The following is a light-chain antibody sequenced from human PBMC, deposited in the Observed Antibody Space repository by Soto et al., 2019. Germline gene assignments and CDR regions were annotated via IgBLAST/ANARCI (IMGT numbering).Light chain of an antibody. CDR3: QQYNSYSFT. CDR2: KAS. J-gene: IGKJ3*01. CDR1: QSINTW. Sequence: DIQMTQSPSTLSASVGDRVSITCRASQSINTWLAWYQQKPGKAPKLLIQKASTLESGVPSRFSGSGSGTEFTLTISSLQPDDFATYYCQQYNSYSFTFGPGTRVDMK. V-gene: IGKV1-5*03.